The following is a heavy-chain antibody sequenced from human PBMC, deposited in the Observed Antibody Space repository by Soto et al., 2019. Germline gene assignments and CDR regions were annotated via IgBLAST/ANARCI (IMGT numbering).Heavy chain of an antibody. J-gene: IGHJ6*02. CDR1: GFTFSNAW. D-gene: IGHD3-22*01. CDR3: TTDWGLDYYDSSGYPKPDYYYGMDV. Sequence: GSLRLSCAVSGFTFSNAWMNWVRQAPGKGLEWVGRIKSKTDGGTTDYAAPVKGRFTISRDDSKNTLHLQMNSLKTEDTAVYYCTTDWGLDYYDSSGYPKPDYYYGMDVWGQGTTVTVPS. CDR2: IKSKTDGGTT. V-gene: IGHV3-15*07.